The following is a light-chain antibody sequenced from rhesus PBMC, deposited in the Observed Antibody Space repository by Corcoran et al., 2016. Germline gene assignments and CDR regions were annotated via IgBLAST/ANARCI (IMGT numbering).Light chain of an antibody. CDR3: QQYYSSPLT. J-gene: IGKJ3*01. CDR1: QSLLYRSTNKNY. CDR2: WAS. V-gene: IGKV4-1*01. Sequence: DIVMTQSPDSLAVSLGERITINCKSSQSLLYRSTNKNYLPGYHKNPGQAPKLLIYWASTRESGLPTRFSGSGSGTDFTLTISGLQAEDVAVYYCQQYYSSPLTFGPGTKLDIK.